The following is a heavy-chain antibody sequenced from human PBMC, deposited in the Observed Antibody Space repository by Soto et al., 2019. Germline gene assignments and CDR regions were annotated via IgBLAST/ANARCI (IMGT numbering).Heavy chain of an antibody. CDR3: ARGRTIFGVVIMTYFDY. CDR1: GGTFSSYA. J-gene: IGHJ4*02. Sequence: GASVKVSCKASGGTFSSYAISWVRQAPGQGLEWMGGIIHIFGTANYAQKFQGRVTITADESTSTAYMELSSLRSEDTAVYYCARGRTIFGVVIMTYFDYWGQGTLVTVSS. CDR2: IIHIFGTA. V-gene: IGHV1-69*13. D-gene: IGHD3-3*01.